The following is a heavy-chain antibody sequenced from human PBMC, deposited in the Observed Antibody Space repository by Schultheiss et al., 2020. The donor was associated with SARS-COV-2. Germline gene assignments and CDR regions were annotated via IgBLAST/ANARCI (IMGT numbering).Heavy chain of an antibody. CDR3: ASSGRYCSSTSCYRISYYYYGMDV. Sequence: SETLSLTCAVYGGSFSGYYWSWIRQPPGKGLEWIGEINHSGSTNYNPSLKSRVTISVDTSKNQFSLKLSSVTAADTAVYYCASSGRYCSSTSCYRISYYYYGMDVWGQGTTVTVSS. V-gene: IGHV4-34*01. J-gene: IGHJ6*02. D-gene: IGHD2-2*01. CDR2: INHSGST. CDR1: GGSFSGYY.